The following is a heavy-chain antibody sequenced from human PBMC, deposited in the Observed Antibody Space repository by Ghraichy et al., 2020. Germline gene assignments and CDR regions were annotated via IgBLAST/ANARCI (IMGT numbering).Heavy chain of an antibody. V-gene: IGHV4-34*01. CDR1: GGSFSGYY. J-gene: IGHJ5*02. Sequence: SETLSLTCAVYGGSFSGYYCSWIRQPPGKGLEWIGEISHSGSTNYNPSLKSRVTISVDTSKNQVSLKLSSVTAADTAVYYCAREYYYDSASNWFDPWGQGTLVTVSP. D-gene: IGHD3-22*01. CDR3: AREYYYDSASNWFDP. CDR2: ISHSGST.